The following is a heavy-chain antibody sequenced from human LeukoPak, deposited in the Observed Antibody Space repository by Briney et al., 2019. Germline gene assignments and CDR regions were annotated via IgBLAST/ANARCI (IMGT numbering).Heavy chain of an antibody. Sequence: ASVKLSCKVSGYTLTELSMHWVRQAPGKGLELMGGFDPDDGETIYAQKFQGRVTMTEDTSTDTAYMELSSLRSEDTAVYYCATAHIVVVPAAIRRSYFDYWGQGTLVTVSS. CDR1: GYTLTELS. J-gene: IGHJ4*02. CDR2: FDPDDGET. CDR3: ATAHIVVVPAAIRRSYFDY. D-gene: IGHD2-2*02. V-gene: IGHV1-24*01.